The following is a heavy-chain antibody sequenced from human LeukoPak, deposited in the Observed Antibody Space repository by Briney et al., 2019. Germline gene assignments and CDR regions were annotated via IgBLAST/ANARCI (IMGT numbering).Heavy chain of an antibody. D-gene: IGHD6-13*01. CDR2: IIPILGIA. J-gene: IGHJ5*02. Sequence: SVKVSCKASGGTFSSYAISWVRQAPGQGLEWMGRIIPILGIANYAQKFQGRVTITADKSTSTAYMELSSLRSEDTAVYYCARVGQQLVGNDWFDPWGQGTLVTVSS. V-gene: IGHV1-69*04. CDR3: ARVGQQLVGNDWFDP. CDR1: GGTFSSYA.